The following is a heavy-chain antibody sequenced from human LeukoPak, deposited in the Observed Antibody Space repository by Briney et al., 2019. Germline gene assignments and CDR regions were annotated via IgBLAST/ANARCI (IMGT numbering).Heavy chain of an antibody. CDR2: MNPYSGNT. CDR3: ARAGGSGSLPLFLRYGMDV. Sequence: ASVKVSCKASGYTFTSYDINWVRQATGQGLEWMGWMNPYSGNTGYAQKFQGRVTMTRNTSISTAYMELSSLRSEDTAVYYCARAGGSGSLPLFLRYGMDVWGQGTTVTVSS. J-gene: IGHJ6*02. V-gene: IGHV1-8*01. D-gene: IGHD3-10*01. CDR1: GYTFTSYD.